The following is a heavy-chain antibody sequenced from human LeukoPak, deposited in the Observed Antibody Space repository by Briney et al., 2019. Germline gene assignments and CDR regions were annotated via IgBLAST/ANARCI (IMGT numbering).Heavy chain of an antibody. CDR3: ARGATTNGWADY. V-gene: IGHV4-61*08. CDR2: ISYSEST. J-gene: IGHJ4*02. Sequence: SETLSLTCTVSGGSISSGGYYWSWIRQPPGQGLEWIGYISYSESTSYNPALKSRVTISLDMSKNQFSLKLTSMTAADTAVYYCARGATTNGWADYWGQGTLVTVSS. D-gene: IGHD6-19*01. CDR1: GGSISSGGYY.